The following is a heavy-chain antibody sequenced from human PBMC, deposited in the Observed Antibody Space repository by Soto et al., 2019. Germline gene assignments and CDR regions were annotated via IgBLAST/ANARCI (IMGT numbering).Heavy chain of an antibody. J-gene: IGHJ4*02. Sequence: PGGSLRLSCAASGFTFSSYAMSWVRQAPGKGLEWVSAISGSGGSTYYADSVKGRFTISRDNSKNTLFLKMNSLRAEDTAVYYCAKDQQLWFRYYFDYWGQGAMVTVYS. V-gene: IGHV3-23*01. CDR2: ISGSGGST. D-gene: IGHD5-18*01. CDR1: GFTFSSYA. CDR3: AKDQQLWFRYYFDY.